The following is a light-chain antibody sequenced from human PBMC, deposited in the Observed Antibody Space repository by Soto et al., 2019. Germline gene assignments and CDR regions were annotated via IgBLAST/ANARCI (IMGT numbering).Light chain of an antibody. Sequence: EIVLTQSPATLSLSPGERATLSCRASQSVSSSYLAWYQQKPGQAPRLLIYGASSRATGIPDRFSGSGSGTDFTITISRLEPEDFAVYYCQQYGSSSWTFGQGTKVEIK. CDR1: QSVSSSY. J-gene: IGKJ1*01. CDR2: GAS. CDR3: QQYGSSSWT. V-gene: IGKV3-20*01.